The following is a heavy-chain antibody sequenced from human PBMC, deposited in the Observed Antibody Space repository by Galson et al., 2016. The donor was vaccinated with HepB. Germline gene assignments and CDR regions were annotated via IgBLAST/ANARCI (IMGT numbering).Heavy chain of an antibody. CDR1: GGSFRGYY. CDR3: ARVAVWGSYGNDYFDY. CDR2: INHSGNT. Sequence: SETLSLTCAVYGGSFRGYYWSWIRQPPGKGLEWIGEINHSGNTNYNPSLKSRVTISVDMSKNQFSLKLISVTAADTAVYFCARVAVWGSYGNDYFDYWGQGTLVTVSS. V-gene: IGHV4-34*01. D-gene: IGHD3-16*01. J-gene: IGHJ4*02.